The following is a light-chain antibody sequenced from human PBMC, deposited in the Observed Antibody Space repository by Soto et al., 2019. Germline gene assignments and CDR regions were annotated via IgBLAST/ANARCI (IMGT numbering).Light chain of an antibody. CDR3: QQYGRSPPFT. J-gene: IGKJ2*01. CDR2: GAS. CDR1: QSVSSSY. V-gene: IGKV3-20*01. Sequence: ELVLTQSPGTLSLSPGERATLSCGASQSVSSSYLAWYQQKPGQAPRLLIYGASNRATGIPDRFSGSGSGTDFTLTISRLEPEDFAVYFCQQYGRSPPFTFGQGTK.